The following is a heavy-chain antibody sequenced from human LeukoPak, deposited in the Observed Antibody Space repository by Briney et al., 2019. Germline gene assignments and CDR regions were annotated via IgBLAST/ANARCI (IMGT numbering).Heavy chain of an antibody. Sequence: PGGSLRLSCAASGFTFSSYSMNWVRQAPGKGLEWVSRINSDGSSTSYADSVKGRFTISRDNAKNTLYLQMNSLRAEDTAVYYCARGFYSSSWYGGYWGQGTLVTVSS. CDR3: ARGFYSSSWYGGY. CDR2: INSDGSST. J-gene: IGHJ4*02. D-gene: IGHD6-13*01. V-gene: IGHV3-74*01. CDR1: GFTFSSYS.